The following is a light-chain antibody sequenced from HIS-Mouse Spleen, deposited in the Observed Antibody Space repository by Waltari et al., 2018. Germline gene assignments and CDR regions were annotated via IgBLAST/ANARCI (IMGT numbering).Light chain of an antibody. J-gene: IGLJ3*02. CDR3: CSYAGSYTWV. CDR2: DVS. V-gene: IGLV2-11*01. Sequence: QSALTQPRSVSGSPGQSVTISCTGTSSYVGGYNYVSWYQQHPGKAPKLMIYDVSKWPSGVPDRFSGSKSGNTASLTISGFQAEDEADYYCCSYAGSYTWVFGGGTKLTVL. CDR1: SSYVGGYNY.